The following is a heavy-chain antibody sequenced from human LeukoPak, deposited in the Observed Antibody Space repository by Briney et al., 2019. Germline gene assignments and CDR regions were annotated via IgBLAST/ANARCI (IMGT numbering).Heavy chain of an antibody. Sequence: PGGSLRLSCAASGFTFSTYAMSWVRQAPGQGLEWISCISSSDGTTYYADSVKGRFTISRDNSKNTLSLQMNSLRAEDTALYYCAKYYYASGSFSLDYWGQGTLVTVSS. CDR2: ISSSDGTT. CDR3: AKYYYASGSFSLDY. D-gene: IGHD3-10*01. CDR1: GFTFSTYA. J-gene: IGHJ4*02. V-gene: IGHV3-23*01.